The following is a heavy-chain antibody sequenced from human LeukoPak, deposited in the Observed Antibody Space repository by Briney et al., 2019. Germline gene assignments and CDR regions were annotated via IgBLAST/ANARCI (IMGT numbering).Heavy chain of an antibody. D-gene: IGHD1-1*01. CDR1: GFTFSSYW. CDR3: ARDSPRTGP. J-gene: IGHJ5*02. V-gene: IGHV3-74*01. Sequence: GGSLRLSCAASGFTFSSYWMHWVRQIPGKGLVWVSHIDSDGSGTTYADSVKGRFTISRDNARNTLYLQMNSLRDEDTAVYYCARDSPRTGPWGQGTLVTVSS. CDR2: IDSDGSGT.